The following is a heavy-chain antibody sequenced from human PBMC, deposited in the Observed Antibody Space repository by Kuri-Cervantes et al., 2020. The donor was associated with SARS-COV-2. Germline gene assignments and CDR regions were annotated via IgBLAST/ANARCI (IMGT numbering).Heavy chain of an antibody. Sequence: ASVKVSCKASGYTFTGYYMHWVRQAPGQGLEWMGWINPNSGGTNYAQKFQGWVTMTRDTSLSISYMELSRPTSDDTAVYYCARGEGSRGLMVVLGWRGAGRLDFWGQGTLVTVSS. D-gene: IGHD3-10*01. CDR1: GYTFTGYY. CDR2: INPNSGGT. CDR3: ARGEGSRGLMVVLGWRGAGRLDF. J-gene: IGHJ4*02. V-gene: IGHV1-2*04.